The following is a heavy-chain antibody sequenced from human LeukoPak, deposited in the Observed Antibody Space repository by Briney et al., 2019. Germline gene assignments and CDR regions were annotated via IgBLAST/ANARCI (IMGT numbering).Heavy chain of an antibody. CDR1: GVPISRGSYY. Sequence: PSQTLSLTCIVSGVPISRGSYYWSWIRQPAGKGLEWMGRIYNSGSTNYNPSLKSRVTISTDMSKNQVSLTLSSVTAADTAVYYCARQTFGVLYFDSWGQGTLVIVSS. J-gene: IGHJ4*02. CDR2: IYNSGST. V-gene: IGHV4-61*02. CDR3: ARQTFGVLYFDS. D-gene: IGHD3-10*01.